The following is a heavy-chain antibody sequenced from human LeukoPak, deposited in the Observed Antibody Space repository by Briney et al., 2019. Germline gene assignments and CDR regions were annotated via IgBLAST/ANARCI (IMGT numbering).Heavy chain of an antibody. CDR2: INPNSGGT. CDR1: GYTFTAYF. V-gene: IGHV1-2*02. J-gene: IGHJ4*02. CDR3: ARVKNYYDSSGYLYYFDY. Sequence: ASVKVSCKASGYTFTAYFMHWVRQAPGQGLEWMGWINPNSGGTNYAQNSQGRVTMTRDTSISTAYMELSRLRSDDTAVYYCARVKNYYDSSGYLYYFDYWGQGTLVTVSS. D-gene: IGHD3-22*01.